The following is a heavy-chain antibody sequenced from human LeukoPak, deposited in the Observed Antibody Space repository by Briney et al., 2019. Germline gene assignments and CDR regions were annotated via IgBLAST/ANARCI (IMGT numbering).Heavy chain of an antibody. J-gene: IGHJ4*02. CDR3: ARSIAAAGDY. V-gene: IGHV3-7*03. CDR1: GFTFSSYW. Sequence: GGSLRLSCAVSGFTFSSYWMSWVRQAPGKGLEWVANIKEDGSDKNYVDSVKGRFTISRDNAKNSLFLQMNSLRAEDTAVYYCARSIAAAGDYWGRGTLVTVSS. D-gene: IGHD6-13*01. CDR2: IKEDGSDK.